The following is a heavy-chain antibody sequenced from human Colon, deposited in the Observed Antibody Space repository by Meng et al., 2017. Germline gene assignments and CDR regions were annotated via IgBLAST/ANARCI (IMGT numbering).Heavy chain of an antibody. Sequence: GESLKISCQGSGDSFAGYWIAWVRPMPGNGLEWVRIIYHDNSDTRYSQSFQGQFTLTVEKSISTAYLQWNSLKVSDTAMYYCARYGGSTLTKNWFHSWGQGTLVTVSS. D-gene: IGHD4-23*01. CDR1: GDSFAGYW. CDR2: IYHDNSDT. J-gene: IGHJ5*01. V-gene: IGHV5-51*01. CDR3: ARYGGSTLTKNWFHS.